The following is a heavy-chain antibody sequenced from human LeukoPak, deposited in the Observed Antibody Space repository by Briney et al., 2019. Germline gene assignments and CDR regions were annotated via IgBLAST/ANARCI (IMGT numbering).Heavy chain of an antibody. Sequence: GGSLRLACAASGFTFSSYEMNWVRQAPGKGLEWVSYISSSGSTIYYADSVKGRFTISRDNAKNSLYLQMNSLRAEDTAVYYCARVGTYGGNYWGQGTLVTVSS. CDR1: GFTFSSYE. D-gene: IGHD4-23*01. V-gene: IGHV3-48*03. J-gene: IGHJ4*02. CDR3: ARVGTYGGNY. CDR2: ISSSGSTI.